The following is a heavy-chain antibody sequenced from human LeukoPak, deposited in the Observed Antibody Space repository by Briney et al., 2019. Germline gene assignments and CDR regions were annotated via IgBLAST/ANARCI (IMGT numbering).Heavy chain of an antibody. D-gene: IGHD1-26*01. J-gene: IGHJ4*02. V-gene: IGHV5-51*01. Sequence: GESLKISCKGSGYSFTSYWIGWVRQMPGKGLEWMGIIYPGDSDTRYSPSFQGQVTISADKSISTAYLQWSSLKASDTAMYYCARVPGSSPFPPYYFDYWGQGTLVTVSS. CDR1: GYSFTSYW. CDR2: IYPGDSDT. CDR3: ARVPGSSPFPPYYFDY.